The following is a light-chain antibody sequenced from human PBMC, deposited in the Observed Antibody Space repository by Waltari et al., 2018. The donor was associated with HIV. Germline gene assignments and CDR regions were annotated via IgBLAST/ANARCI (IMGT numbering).Light chain of an antibody. CDR3: QHRSNRPL. Sequence: EIVLTQSPATLSLSPEERATLSCRASQSVSNYLAWYQQKPGQAPRLLIFDASNRAAGIAARFSGSGSGTDFTLTISSLEPEDFAVYYCQHRSNRPLFGQGTRLEIK. CDR1: QSVSNY. J-gene: IGKJ5*01. V-gene: IGKV3-11*01. CDR2: DAS.